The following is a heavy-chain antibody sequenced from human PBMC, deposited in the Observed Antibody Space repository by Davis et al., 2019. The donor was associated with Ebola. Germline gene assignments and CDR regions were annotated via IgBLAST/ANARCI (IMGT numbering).Heavy chain of an antibody. CDR2: TYYSSKWFN. D-gene: IGHD1-26*01. CDR1: GDSVSGNSGA. CDR3: VRGWGRTGMGV. V-gene: IGHV6-1*01. Sequence: HSQTLSLTCAISGDSVSGNSGAWNWIRQSPSRGLEWLGRTYYSSKWFNDYAVFVKSRITINPDTSKNQFSLQLSSVTPEDTAVYYCVRGWGRTGMGVWGQGTTVIVSS. J-gene: IGHJ6*02.